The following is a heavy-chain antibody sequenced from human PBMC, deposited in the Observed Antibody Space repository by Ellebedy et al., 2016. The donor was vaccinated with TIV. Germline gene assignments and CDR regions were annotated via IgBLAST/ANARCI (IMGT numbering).Heavy chain of an antibody. J-gene: IGHJ4*02. D-gene: IGHD3-16*01. CDR3: ARDGALNR. Sequence: SETLSLXXGVYGGPLSGYFWTWIRQPPGKGLEWIGEINHSGTTNYNPSLKSRVTISVDTSKNHFSLKLNSVTTADTAVYYCARDGALNRWGPGTLVTVSS. CDR1: GGPLSGYF. V-gene: IGHV4-34*01. CDR2: INHSGTT.